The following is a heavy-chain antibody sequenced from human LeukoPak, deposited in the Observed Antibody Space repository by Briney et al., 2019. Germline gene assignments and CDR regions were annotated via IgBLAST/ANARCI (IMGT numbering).Heavy chain of an antibody. CDR3: ARGILLGQSYYGFDY. CDR2: ISSSSSYI. Sequence: GGSLRLSCAASGFTFSSYSMNWVRQAPGKGLEWVSSISSSSSYIYYADSVKGRFTISRDNAKNSLYLQMNSLRAEDMAVYYCARGILLGQSYYGFDYWGQGTLVTVSS. CDR1: GFTFSSYS. V-gene: IGHV3-21*01. D-gene: IGHD1-26*01. J-gene: IGHJ4*02.